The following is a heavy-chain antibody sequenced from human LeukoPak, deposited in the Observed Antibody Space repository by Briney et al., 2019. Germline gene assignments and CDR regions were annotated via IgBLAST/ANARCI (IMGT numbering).Heavy chain of an antibody. CDR3: ARDEGYCSRTSCHGASKGMDV. J-gene: IGHJ6*02. CDR2: ISYDGSNK. CDR1: GFTFSSYA. D-gene: IGHD2-2*01. V-gene: IGHV3-30-3*01. Sequence: GGSLRLSCAASGFTFSSYAMHWVRQAPGKGLEWVAVISYDGSNKYYADSVKGRFTISRDNSKNTLYLQMNSLRAEDTAVYYCARDEGYCSRTSCHGASKGMDVWGQGTAVIVSS.